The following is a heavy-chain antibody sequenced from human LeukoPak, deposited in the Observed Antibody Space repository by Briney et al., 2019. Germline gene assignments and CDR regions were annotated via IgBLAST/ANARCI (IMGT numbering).Heavy chain of an antibody. CDR2: ISSSGSTI. V-gene: IGHV3-11*01. CDR3: ARDRGDSSGTYYYYGMDV. J-gene: IGHJ6*02. CDR1: GFTFSDYY. Sequence: GGSLRLSCAASGFTFSDYYMSWIRQAPGKGLEWVSYISSSGSTIYYADSVKGRFTISRDNAKNSLYLQMNSLRVEDTAVYYCARDRGDSSGTYYYYGMDVWGLGTTVTVSS. D-gene: IGHD3-22*01.